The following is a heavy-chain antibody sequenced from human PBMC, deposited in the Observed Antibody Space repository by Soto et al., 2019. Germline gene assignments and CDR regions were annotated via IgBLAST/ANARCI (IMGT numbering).Heavy chain of an antibody. V-gene: IGHV4-31*03. Sequence: PSETLSLTCTVSGGSISSGGYYWIWIRHHPGKGLEWIGYIYYSGSTYYNPSLKSRVTISVDTSKNQFSLKLSSVTAADTAVYYCASQTTRGWFDPWGQGTLVTVSS. J-gene: IGHJ5*02. D-gene: IGHD4-17*01. CDR3: ASQTTRGWFDP. CDR1: GGSISSGGYY. CDR2: IYYSGST.